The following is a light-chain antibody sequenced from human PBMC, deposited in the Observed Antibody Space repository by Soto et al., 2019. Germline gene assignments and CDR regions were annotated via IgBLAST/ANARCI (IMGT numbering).Light chain of an antibody. V-gene: IGKV1-27*01. Sequence: DVQITQAPSSLSASLGDRVTITCRASQGISNYLAWYQQKPGKVPKLLIYAASILQSGVPSRFSGSGSGTDVPLTISSLQPEEVATSYCHKYKSAPLTFGGGTNVEI. J-gene: IGKJ4*01. CDR1: QGISNY. CDR2: AAS. CDR3: HKYKSAPLT.